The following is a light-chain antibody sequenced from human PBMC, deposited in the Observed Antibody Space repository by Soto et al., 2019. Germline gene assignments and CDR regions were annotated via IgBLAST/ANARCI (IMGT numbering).Light chain of an antibody. CDR2: DVT. Sequence: QSALTQPASVSGSPGQSITISCTGTSSDVSGYNSVSWYQQHPGKAPKLMIYDVTNRPSGVSNRFSGSKSGNTASLTISGLQAEDEADYYCSSYTTSTTYVFGTGTKLTVL. V-gene: IGLV2-14*03. CDR3: SSYTTSTTYV. J-gene: IGLJ1*01. CDR1: SSDVSGYNS.